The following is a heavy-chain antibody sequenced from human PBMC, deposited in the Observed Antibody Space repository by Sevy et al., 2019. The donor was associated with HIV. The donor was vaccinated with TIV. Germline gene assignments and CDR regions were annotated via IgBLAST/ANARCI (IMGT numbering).Heavy chain of an antibody. CDR3: AKGMWELLRDYFDY. V-gene: IGHV3-23*01. CDR2: ISGSGGST. CDR1: GFTFSTYT. Sequence: GGSLRLSCAASGFTFSTYTMNWVRQAPGKGLEWVSAISGSGGSTYYADSVKGRFTISRDKSKNTLYLQMNNLRAEDTALYYCAKGMWELLRDYFDYWGQGTLVTVSS. D-gene: IGHD1-26*01. J-gene: IGHJ4*02.